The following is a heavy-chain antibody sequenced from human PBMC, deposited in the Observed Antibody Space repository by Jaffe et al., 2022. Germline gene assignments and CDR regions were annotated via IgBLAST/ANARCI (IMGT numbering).Heavy chain of an antibody. CDR3: AKEGATMGDIVVVPAATDLLGGAFDI. V-gene: IGHV3-30*02. CDR1: GFTFSTYV. Sequence: QVQLVESGGGVVQPGGSLRLSCAASGFTFSTYVMHWVRQAPGKGLEWVAFIQYDGGDKFYGDSVKGRFTISRDNSKNTLYLQMNSLIAEDTAVYYCAKEGATMGDIVVVPAATDLLGGAFDIWGQGTMVTVSS. CDR2: IQYDGGDK. J-gene: IGHJ3*02. D-gene: IGHD2-2*01.